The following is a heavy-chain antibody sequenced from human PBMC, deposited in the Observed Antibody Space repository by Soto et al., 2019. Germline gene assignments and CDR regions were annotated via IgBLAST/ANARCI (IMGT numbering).Heavy chain of an antibody. CDR2: IYQSGRT. Sequence: SETLSLTCAVSGGSINTFDFSWSWIRQPPGRGLEWIGSIYQSGRTYYIPSLKSRVTMSLEKSKNQFSLKINSVVAADTAIYYCAREMTIFGVAPGGGVDVWGQGTKVTVYS. CDR3: AREMTIFGVAPGGGVDV. V-gene: IGHV4-30-2*01. D-gene: IGHD3-3*01. CDR1: GGSINTFDFS. J-gene: IGHJ6*02.